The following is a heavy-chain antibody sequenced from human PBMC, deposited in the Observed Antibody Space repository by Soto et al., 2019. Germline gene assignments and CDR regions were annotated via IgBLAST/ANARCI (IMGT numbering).Heavy chain of an antibody. CDR1: GFTFSSYW. CDR3: ARDMAAARPRYYYGMDV. J-gene: IGHJ6*02. D-gene: IGHD6-6*01. V-gene: IGHV3-7*03. Sequence: GGSLRLSCAASGFTFSSYWMSWVRQAPGKGLEWVANIKQDGSEKYYVDSVKGRFTISRDNAKNSLYLQMNSLRAEDTAVYYCARDMAAARPRYYYGMDVWGQGTTVTVSS. CDR2: IKQDGSEK.